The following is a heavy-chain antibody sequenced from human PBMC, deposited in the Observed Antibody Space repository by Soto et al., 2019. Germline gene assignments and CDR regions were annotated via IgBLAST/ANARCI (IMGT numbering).Heavy chain of an antibody. CDR2: IYYSGST. Sequence: SETLSLTCTVSGGSISSGGYYWSWIRQHPGKGLEWIGYIYYSGSTYYNPSLKSRVTISVDTSKNQFSLKASDTAMYYCARHGSIVGATNWFDPWGQGTLVTVSS. V-gene: IGHV4-31*03. CDR1: GGSISSGGYY. CDR3: ARHGSIVGATNWFDP. D-gene: IGHD1-26*01. J-gene: IGHJ5*02.